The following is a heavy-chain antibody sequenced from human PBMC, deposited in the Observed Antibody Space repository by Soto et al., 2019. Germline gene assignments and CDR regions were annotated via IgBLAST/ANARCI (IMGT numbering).Heavy chain of an antibody. J-gene: IGHJ4*01. CDR1: GFTVTTNY. CDR3: VPRIPSCVFEY. Sequence: QPGGSLRLSCLASGFTVTTNYMYWVRQAAGQGLEWLAVIYSGGDTHYAGSVKGRFFIPRDTSENTVYLRLSDLRAEDTAVYSCVPRIPSCVFEYWRQGNTVTVSS. CDR2: IYSGGDT. V-gene: IGHV3-53*01.